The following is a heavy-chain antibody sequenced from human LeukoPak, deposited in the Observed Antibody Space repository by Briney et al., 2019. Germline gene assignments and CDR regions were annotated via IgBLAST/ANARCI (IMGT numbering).Heavy chain of an antibody. J-gene: IGHJ6*02. V-gene: IGHV3-9*01. CDR2: ISWNSGSI. Sequence: GGSLRLSCAASGFTFSSYAMSWVRQAPGKGLEWVSGISWNSGSIGYADSVKGRFTISRDNAKNSLYLQMNSLRAEDTALYYCAKELERLDDYYYYGMDVWGQGTTVTVSS. CDR3: AKELERLDDYYYYGMDV. D-gene: IGHD1-1*01. CDR1: GFTFSSYA.